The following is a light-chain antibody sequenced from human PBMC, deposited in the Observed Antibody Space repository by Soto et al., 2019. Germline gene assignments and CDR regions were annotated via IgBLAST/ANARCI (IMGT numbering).Light chain of an antibody. CDR1: QGISTY. J-gene: IGKJ4*01. V-gene: IGKV1-27*01. CDR2: AAS. Sequence: DIQRTQSPSSLSASVGDRVTITCRASQGISTYLAWYQQKPGQVPKLLSYAASTLQSGVPSRFSGSGSGTEFTLTISSLQPEDVETYYGQKYKSAPLTFGGGTKVEIK. CDR3: QKYKSAPLT.